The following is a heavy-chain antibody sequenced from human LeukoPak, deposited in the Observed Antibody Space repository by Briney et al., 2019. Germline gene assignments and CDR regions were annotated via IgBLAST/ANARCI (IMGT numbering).Heavy chain of an antibody. CDR2: IYYSGST. V-gene: IGHV4-59*08. J-gene: IGHJ3*02. Sequence: SETLSLTCTVSGGSINNDYRSWIRQPPGKGLEWIGNIYYSGSTNNNPSLKSRVTISVDTSKNQFSLKLNSVTAADTAVYYCARRKNSGWATDTFDIWGQGTMVTVSS. CDR3: ARRKNSGWATDTFDI. D-gene: IGHD6-19*01. CDR1: GGSINNDY.